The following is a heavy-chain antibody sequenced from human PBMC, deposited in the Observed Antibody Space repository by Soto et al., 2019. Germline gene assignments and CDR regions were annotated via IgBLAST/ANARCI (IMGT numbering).Heavy chain of an antibody. CDR2: IYPGDSDT. Sequence: LGESLKISCKGSGCRFTSYWIGWVRQMPGKGLEWMGIIYPGDSDTRYSPSFQGQVTISADKSISTAYLQWSSLKASDTAMYYCARSRTHYDFWSGYGRGLGMDVWGQGTTVTVSS. J-gene: IGHJ6*02. CDR1: GCRFTSYW. V-gene: IGHV5-51*01. D-gene: IGHD3-3*01. CDR3: ARSRTHYDFWSGYGRGLGMDV.